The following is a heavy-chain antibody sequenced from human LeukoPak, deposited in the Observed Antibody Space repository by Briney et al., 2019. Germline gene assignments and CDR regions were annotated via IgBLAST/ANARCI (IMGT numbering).Heavy chain of an antibody. Sequence: GRSLRLSCAASGFTFSSYGMHWVRQAPGKGLEWVAVIWYDGSNKYYADSVKGRFTISRDNSKNTLYLQMNSLRDEDTAVYYCASLTDALIDYWGQGTLDTVSS. D-gene: IGHD7-27*01. V-gene: IGHV3-33*01. CDR3: ASLTDALIDY. J-gene: IGHJ4*02. CDR2: IWYDGSNK. CDR1: GFTFSSYG.